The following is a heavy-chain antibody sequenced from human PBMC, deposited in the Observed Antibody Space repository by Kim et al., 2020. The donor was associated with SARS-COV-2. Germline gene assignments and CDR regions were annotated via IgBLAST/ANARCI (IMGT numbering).Heavy chain of an antibody. V-gene: IGHV3-30*18. CDR3: AKEVGIQLWPGYYYGMDV. Sequence: LSLTCAASGFTFSTYGMHWVRQAPGKGLEWVAVISYDGSNKYYADSVKGRFTISRDNSKNTLYLQMNSLRAEDTAVYYCAKEVGIQLWPGYYYGMDVWGQGTTVTVSS. D-gene: IGHD5-18*01. J-gene: IGHJ6*02. CDR1: GFTFSTYG. CDR2: ISYDGSNK.